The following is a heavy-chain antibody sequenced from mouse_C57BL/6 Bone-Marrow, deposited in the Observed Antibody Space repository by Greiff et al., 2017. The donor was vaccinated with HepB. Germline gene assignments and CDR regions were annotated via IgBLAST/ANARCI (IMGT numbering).Heavy chain of an antibody. CDR3: ARVPAVVARNFDC. V-gene: IGHV1-64*01. CDR1: GYTFTSYW. J-gene: IGHJ2*01. Sequence: VQLQQPGAELVKPGASVKLSCKASGYTFTSYWMHWVKQRPGQGLEWIGMINPNSGSTNYNEKFKSKATLTVDKSSSTAYMQLSSLTSEDSAVYYCARVPAVVARNFDCWGQGTTLTVSS. D-gene: IGHD1-1*01. CDR2: INPNSGST.